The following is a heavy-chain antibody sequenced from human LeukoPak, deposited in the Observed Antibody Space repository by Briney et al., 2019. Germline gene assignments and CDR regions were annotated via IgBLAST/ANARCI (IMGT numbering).Heavy chain of an antibody. Sequence: PGASVTVSCKASGYTFSSYGISWVRQGPGQGLEGMGWISGYNGNTNYAQKVQGRVTMTTDTSTSTAYMELRSLRSDDTAVYYCARDRRYYGSGSYYGDNWFDPWGQGTLVTVSS. CDR2: ISGYNGNT. CDR1: GYTFSSYG. V-gene: IGHV1-18*01. CDR3: ARDRRYYGSGSYYGDNWFDP. D-gene: IGHD3-10*01. J-gene: IGHJ5*02.